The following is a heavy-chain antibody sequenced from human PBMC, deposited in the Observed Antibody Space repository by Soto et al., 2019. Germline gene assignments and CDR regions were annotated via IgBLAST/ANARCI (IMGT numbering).Heavy chain of an antibody. J-gene: IGHJ4*02. CDR1: GFTFSDYF. D-gene: IGHD7-27*01. Sequence: QVQLVESGGGVVKPAGSLRLSCAASGFTFSDYFMSWIRQAPGKGLEWVSFISGSRDNIKYADSVKGRFTISRDNAKNSLYLQMNSLRAEDTAVYYCARDTGDGTFDFWGQGTLVTVSS. CDR2: ISGSRDNI. V-gene: IGHV3-11*06. CDR3: ARDTGDGTFDF.